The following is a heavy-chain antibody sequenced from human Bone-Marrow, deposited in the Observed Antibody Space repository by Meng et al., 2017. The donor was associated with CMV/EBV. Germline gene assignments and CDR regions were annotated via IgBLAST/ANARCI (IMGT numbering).Heavy chain of an antibody. CDR1: GFTFSSYE. V-gene: IGHV3-48*03. J-gene: IGHJ4*02. D-gene: IGHD2-2*01. CDR3: AKGSDIVVVPAAFLKY. CDR2: ISSSGSTI. Sequence: GGSLRLSCAASGFTFSSYEMNWVRQAPGKGLEWVSYISSSGSTIYYADSVKGRFTISRDNAKNSLYLQMNSLRAEDTAVYYCAKGSDIVVVPAAFLKYWGQRQRVTGAS.